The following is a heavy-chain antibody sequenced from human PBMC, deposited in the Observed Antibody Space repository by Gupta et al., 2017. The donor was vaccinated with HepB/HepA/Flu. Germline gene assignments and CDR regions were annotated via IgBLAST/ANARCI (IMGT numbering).Heavy chain of an antibody. CDR1: GFTFSSYW. V-gene: IGHV3-7*01. CDR3: ARSFFPPYYYDSSGYSNDY. CDR2: IKQDGSEK. D-gene: IGHD3-22*01. J-gene: IGHJ4*02. Sequence: EVQLVESGGGLVQPGGSLRLSCAASGFTFSSYWMSWVRPAPGKGLEWVANIKQDGSEKYYVDSVKGRFTISRDNAKNSLYLQMNSLRAEDTAVYYCARSFFPPYYYDSSGYSNDYWGQGTLVTVSS.